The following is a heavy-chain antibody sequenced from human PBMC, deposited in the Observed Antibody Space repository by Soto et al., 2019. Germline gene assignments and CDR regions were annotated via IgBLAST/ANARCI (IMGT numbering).Heavy chain of an antibody. J-gene: IGHJ4*01. Sequence: EVQLVESGGVLVQPGGSLRLSCAVSGFTFSNYWISWARQAPGKGLEWVANINEAGSVNYYVESVKGRFTISRDNAKKSLYWQLNSLRVEHTAVYYCGRVPRASSGYWGHGTLVTVSS. CDR1: GFTFSNYW. CDR2: INEAGSVN. V-gene: IGHV3-7*01. D-gene: IGHD5-18*01. CDR3: GRVPRASSGY.